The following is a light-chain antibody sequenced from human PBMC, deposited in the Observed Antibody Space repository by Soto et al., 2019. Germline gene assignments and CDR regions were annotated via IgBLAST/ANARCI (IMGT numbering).Light chain of an antibody. CDR2: GTS. CDR3: QQYDNSIT. V-gene: IGKV3-20*01. Sequence: EIVLTQSPDTLSLSPGDGATLSCRASQSVSSNNLAWYHQKPGQPPRLFIYGTSSRATGIPDRFSGSGSGTDFTLSIRRLETEDFAVYYCQQYDNSITFGQGTRLE. CDR1: QSVSSNN. J-gene: IGKJ5*01.